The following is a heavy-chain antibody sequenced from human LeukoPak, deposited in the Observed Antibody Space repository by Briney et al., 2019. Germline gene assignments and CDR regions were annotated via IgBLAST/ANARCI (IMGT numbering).Heavy chain of an antibody. V-gene: IGHV3-30*04. CDR1: GFTFSSYA. J-gene: IGHJ3*02. D-gene: IGHD5-18*01. CDR2: ISYDGSNK. Sequence: GGSLRLSCAASGFTFSSYAMHWVRQAPGKGLEWVAVISYDGSNKYYADSVKGRFTISRDNSKNTLYLQMNRLRAEDTAVYYCARDRVRGYRDAFDIWGQGTMVTVSS. CDR3: ARDRVRGYRDAFDI.